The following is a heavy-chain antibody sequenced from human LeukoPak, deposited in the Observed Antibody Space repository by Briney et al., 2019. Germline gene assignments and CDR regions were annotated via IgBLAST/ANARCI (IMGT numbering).Heavy chain of an antibody. D-gene: IGHD6-19*01. CDR3: ARGASGWYGIESQDY. V-gene: IGHV4-59*01. CDR1: GGSISSYY. Sequence: PSETLSLTCTVSGGSISSYYWSWIRQPPGKGREWIGYIYYSGSTNYNPSLKSRVTISVDTSKNQFSLKLSSVTAADTAVYYCARGASGWYGIESQDYWGREPWSPSPQ. CDR2: IYYSGST. J-gene: IGHJ4*02.